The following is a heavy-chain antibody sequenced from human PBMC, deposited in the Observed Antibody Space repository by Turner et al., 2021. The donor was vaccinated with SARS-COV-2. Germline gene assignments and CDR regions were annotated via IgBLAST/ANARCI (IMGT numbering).Heavy chain of an antibody. Sequence: QLQLQESGPGLVKPSETLSLTCTVSGGSISSSSYYWGWIRQPPGKGLEWIGTIFYSGSTYYNSSLKSRVTISVDTSKNQFSLRLSSVTAADTAVYYCARLGDAYDFGSGYYLTYGMDVWGQGTTVTVSS. CDR2: IFYSGST. D-gene: IGHD3-3*01. CDR1: GGSISSSSYY. J-gene: IGHJ6*02. V-gene: IGHV4-39*01. CDR3: ARLGDAYDFGSGYYLTYGMDV.